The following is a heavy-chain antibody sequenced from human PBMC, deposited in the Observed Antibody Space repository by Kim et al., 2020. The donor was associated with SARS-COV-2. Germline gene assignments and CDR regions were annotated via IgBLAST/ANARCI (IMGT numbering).Heavy chain of an antibody. CDR3: AKGGLLWFGEAYYGMDV. CDR2: ISGDGGST. V-gene: IGHV3-43*02. D-gene: IGHD3-10*01. CDR1: GFTFDDYA. Sequence: GGSLRLSCAASGFTFDDYAMHWVRQAPGKGLEWVSLISGDGGSTYYADSVKGRFTIFRDNSKNSLYLQMNSLRTEDTALYYCAKGGLLWFGEAYYGMDVWGQGTTVTVSS. J-gene: IGHJ6*02.